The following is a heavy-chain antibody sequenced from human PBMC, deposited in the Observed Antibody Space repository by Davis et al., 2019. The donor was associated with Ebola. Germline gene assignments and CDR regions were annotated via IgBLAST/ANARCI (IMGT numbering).Heavy chain of an antibody. CDR2: IKQDGSEK. J-gene: IGHJ4*02. D-gene: IGHD3-3*01. V-gene: IGHV3-7*01. Sequence: GGSLRLSCEASGFSFSSYVMSWVRQGPGKGLEWVANIKQDGSEKYYVDSVKGRFTISRDNAKNSLYLQMNSLRAEDTAVYYCARDDNYDFWSGYLDYWGQGTLVTVSS. CDR3: ARDDNYDFWSGYLDY. CDR1: GFSFSSYV.